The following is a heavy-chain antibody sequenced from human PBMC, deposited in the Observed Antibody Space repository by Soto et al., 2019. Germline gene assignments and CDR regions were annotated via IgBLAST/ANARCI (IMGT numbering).Heavy chain of an antibody. Sequence: QSGGSLRLSCAASGFTFSSYAMSWVRQAPGKGLEWVSAISGSGGSTYYADSVKGRFTISRDNSKNTLYLQMNSLRAEDTAVYYCAKASGWFGEFDYWGQGTLVTVSS. D-gene: IGHD3-10*01. J-gene: IGHJ4*02. CDR3: AKASGWFGEFDY. CDR2: ISGSGGST. CDR1: GFTFSSYA. V-gene: IGHV3-23*01.